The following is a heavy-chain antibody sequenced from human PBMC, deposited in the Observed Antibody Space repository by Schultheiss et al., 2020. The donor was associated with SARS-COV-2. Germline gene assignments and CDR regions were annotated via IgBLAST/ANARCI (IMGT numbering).Heavy chain of an antibody. Sequence: SETLSLTCTVSGGSISSYYWSWIRQHPGKGLEWIGYIDSSGSTFYNPSLWSRVTISADTSKNQFSLQLNSVTPEDTAVYYCARQGQWYSSGWGYFDYWGQGTLVTVSS. J-gene: IGHJ4*02. CDR3: ARQGQWYSSGWGYFDY. CDR1: GGSISSYY. CDR2: IDSSGST. V-gene: IGHV4-59*06. D-gene: IGHD6-19*01.